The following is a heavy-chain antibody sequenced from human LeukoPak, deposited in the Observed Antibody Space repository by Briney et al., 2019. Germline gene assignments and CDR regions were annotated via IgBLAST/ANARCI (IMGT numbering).Heavy chain of an antibody. CDR1: GYIFTTYN. D-gene: IGHD3-16*01. CDR3: AQDRGSLVAFDI. J-gene: IGHJ3*02. Sequence: ASVKVSCKASGYIFTTYNSNWVRQATGQWLEWVGWMNPNSGDAGYAQQFQGRVTSTRDTSISTAYMELSSLTFEDTAVYYCAQDRGSLVAFDIWRQGTVVTVSS. CDR2: MNPNSGDA. V-gene: IGHV1-8*03.